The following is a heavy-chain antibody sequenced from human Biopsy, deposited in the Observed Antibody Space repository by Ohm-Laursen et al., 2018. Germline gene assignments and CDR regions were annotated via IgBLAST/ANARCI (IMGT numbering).Heavy chain of an antibody. Sequence: SLRLSCTASGFSFSSYGMHWVRQAPGKGLEWVAVISDDGRNKYYIDSVRGRFTISRDNSKNALYLQMNNLRAEDTAVFYCSKDRRNNNWGVENWGQGTLVTVSS. V-gene: IGHV3-30*18. CDR2: ISDDGRNK. CDR1: GFSFSSYG. J-gene: IGHJ4*02. D-gene: IGHD7-27*01. CDR3: SKDRRNNNWGVEN.